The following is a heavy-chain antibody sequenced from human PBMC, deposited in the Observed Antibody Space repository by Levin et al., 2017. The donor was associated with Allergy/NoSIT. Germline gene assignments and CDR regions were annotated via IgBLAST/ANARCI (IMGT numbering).Heavy chain of an antibody. Sequence: SETLSLTCAVSGGSISSGGYSWSWIRQPPGKGLEWIGNIYLSGSTYYNPSLKSRVTISVNRSKNQFSLNLSSVTAADTAVYYCARVAGYSYGYYFDYWGQGTLVTVSS. CDR3: ARVAGYSYGYYFDY. D-gene: IGHD5-18*01. CDR2: IYLSGST. CDR1: GGSISSGGYS. V-gene: IGHV4-30-2*01. J-gene: IGHJ4*02.